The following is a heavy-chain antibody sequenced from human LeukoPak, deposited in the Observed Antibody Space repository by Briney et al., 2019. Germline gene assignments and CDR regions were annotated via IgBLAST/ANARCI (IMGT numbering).Heavy chain of an antibody. CDR1: GFTFSSYE. Sequence: PGGSLRLSCAASGFTFSSYEMNWVRQAPGKGLEWVSYISSSGSTIYYADSVKGRFTISRDNAKNSLYLQMNSLRAEDTAVYYCARDYYDSSGYYYYYGMDVWGQGTTVTVSS. V-gene: IGHV3-48*03. D-gene: IGHD3-22*01. CDR3: ARDYYDSSGYYYYYGMDV. J-gene: IGHJ6*02. CDR2: ISSSGSTI.